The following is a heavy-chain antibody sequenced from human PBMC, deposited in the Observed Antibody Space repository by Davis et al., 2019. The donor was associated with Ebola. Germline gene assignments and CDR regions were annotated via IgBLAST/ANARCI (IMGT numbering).Heavy chain of an antibody. Sequence: AASVKVSCKASGYTFTGYYMHWVRQAPGQGLEWMGWINPNSGGTNYAQKFQGWVTMTRDTSISTAYMELSRLRSDDTAVYYCARDRPTGGTDYYYYGMDVWGQGTTVTVSS. D-gene: IGHD2-8*02. CDR2: INPNSGGT. CDR1: GYTFTGYY. V-gene: IGHV1-2*04. J-gene: IGHJ6*02. CDR3: ARDRPTGGTDYYYYGMDV.